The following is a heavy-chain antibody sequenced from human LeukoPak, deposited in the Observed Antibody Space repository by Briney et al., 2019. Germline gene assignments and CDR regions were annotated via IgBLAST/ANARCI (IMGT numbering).Heavy chain of an antibody. CDR1: GFTFSSHA. J-gene: IGHJ3*02. CDR3: AREQAAIMVYSNDAFDI. Sequence: GGSLRLSCAASGFTFSSHAMSWVRQAPGKGLEWVSYISGSSSSSDGGAIQYADSVKGRFTISRDNDKNSLYLQMNSLRAEDTAVYYCAREQAAIMVYSNDAFDIWGQGTMVTVSS. CDR2: ISGSSSSSDGGAI. V-gene: IGHV3-48*01. D-gene: IGHD2-8*01.